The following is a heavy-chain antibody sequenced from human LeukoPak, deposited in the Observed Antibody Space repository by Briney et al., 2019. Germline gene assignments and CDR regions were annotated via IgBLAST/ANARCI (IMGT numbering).Heavy chain of an antibody. J-gene: IGHJ5*02. V-gene: IGHV4-59*01. D-gene: IGHD6-13*01. CDR2: ISYSAIT. CDR1: GGSISSYY. Sequence: SETLSLTCTVSGGSISSYYWSWIRQPPGKGLEWIGYISYSAITNYNPVLKSRVTISIDTSKNQFSLKLSSVTAADTAVYYCARGVNWIDPWGQGTLVTVSS. CDR3: ARGVNWIDP.